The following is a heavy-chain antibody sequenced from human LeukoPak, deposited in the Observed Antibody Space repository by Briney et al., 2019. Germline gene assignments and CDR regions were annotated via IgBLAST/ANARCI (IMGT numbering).Heavy chain of an antibody. D-gene: IGHD6-19*01. CDR2: ISSSSSYI. Sequence: GGSLRLSCAASGFTFSSYSMNWVRQAPGKGLEWVSSISSSSSYIYYADSVKGRFTISRDNAKNSLYLQMNSLRAEDTAVYYCAREPGRYSSGYVDYWGQGTLVTVSS. J-gene: IGHJ4*02. CDR1: GFTFSSYS. CDR3: AREPGRYSSGYVDY. V-gene: IGHV3-21*01.